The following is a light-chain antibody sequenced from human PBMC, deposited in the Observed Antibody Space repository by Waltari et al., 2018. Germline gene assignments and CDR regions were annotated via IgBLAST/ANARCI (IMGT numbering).Light chain of an antibody. Sequence: QLVLTQSPSASASLGASVKLTCTLSSGHSSYAIAWHQQQPEKGPRYLMKLNSDGSHSKGDGIPARFSCSSSGAERYLTISSLQSEDEADYYCQTWGTGIGVFGGGTKLTVL. CDR2: LNSDGSH. CDR1: SGHSSYA. V-gene: IGLV4-69*01. J-gene: IGLJ3*02. CDR3: QTWGTGIGV.